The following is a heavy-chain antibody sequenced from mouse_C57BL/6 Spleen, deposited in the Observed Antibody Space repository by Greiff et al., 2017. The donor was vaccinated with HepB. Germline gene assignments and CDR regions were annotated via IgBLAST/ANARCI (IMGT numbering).Heavy chain of an antibody. CDR3: ARGNGYWYFDV. CDR2: IWSGGST. Sequence: VQLQQSGPGLVQPSQSLSITCTVSGFSLTSYGVHWVRQSPGKGLEWLGVIWSGGSTDYNAAFISRLSISKDNSKSQVFFKMNSLQADDTAIYYCARGNGYWYFDVWGTGTTVTVSS. J-gene: IGHJ1*03. V-gene: IGHV2-2*01. CDR1: GFSLTSYG. D-gene: IGHD1-1*02.